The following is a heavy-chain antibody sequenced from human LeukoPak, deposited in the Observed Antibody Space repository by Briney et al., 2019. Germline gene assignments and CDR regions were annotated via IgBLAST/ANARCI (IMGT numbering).Heavy chain of an antibody. CDR2: IYYSGST. V-gene: IGHV4-59*01. Sequence: PSETLSLTCTVSGGAISSYYWSWIRQPPGKGLEWIGYIYYSGSTNYNPSLKSRVTISVDTSKNQFSLKLSSVTAADTAVYYCARGSDSSGSTSLDYWGQGTLVTVSS. CDR3: ARGSDSSGSTSLDY. CDR1: GGAISSYY. D-gene: IGHD3-22*01. J-gene: IGHJ4*02.